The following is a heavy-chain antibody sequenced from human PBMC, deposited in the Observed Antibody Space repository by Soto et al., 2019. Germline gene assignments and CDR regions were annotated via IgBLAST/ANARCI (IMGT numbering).Heavy chain of an antibody. CDR2: IYYSGST. J-gene: IGHJ6*02. D-gene: IGHD6-19*01. V-gene: IGHV4-39*01. CDR3: ARRGTVAGYYYYGMDV. Sequence: XGTLALTCTVSGGSISSSSYYWGWIRQPPGKGLEWIGSIYYSGSTYYNPSLKSRVTISVDTSKNQFSLKLSSVTAADTAVYYCARRGTVAGYYYYGMDVWGQGTTVTVSS. CDR1: GGSISSSSYY.